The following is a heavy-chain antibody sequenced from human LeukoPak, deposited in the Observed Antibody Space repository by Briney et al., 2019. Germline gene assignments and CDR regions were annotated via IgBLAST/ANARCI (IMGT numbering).Heavy chain of an antibody. D-gene: IGHD1-26*01. CDR1: RFTFSTYG. CDR3: AKAWSTWYFDY. Sequence: GGSLRLSCAASRFTFSTYGMSWVRQAPGKGLEWVSGISGGGGTTYYADSVKGRFTISRDNSKNTLFLQMNSLRAEDTAVYYCAKAWSTWYFDYWGQGTLVTVSS. CDR2: ISGGGGTT. J-gene: IGHJ4*02. V-gene: IGHV3-23*01.